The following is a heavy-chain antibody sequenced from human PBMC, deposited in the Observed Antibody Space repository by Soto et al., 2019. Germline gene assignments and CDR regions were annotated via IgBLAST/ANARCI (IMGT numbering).Heavy chain of an antibody. V-gene: IGHV4-30-2*01. D-gene: IGHD3-10*01. J-gene: IGHJ6*03. CDR1: GDSISSRGYT. Sequence: QLQLQESGSGLVKPLQTLSLTCGISGDSISSRGYTWTWIRQPPGKGLEWIGYIYPSGAAYYNPSLKSRVTISLETSKNRFSLNVISATAADTAVYYCARAVFSSILYIDFWGQGTTVTVSS. CDR3: ARAVFSSILYIDF. CDR2: IYPSGAA.